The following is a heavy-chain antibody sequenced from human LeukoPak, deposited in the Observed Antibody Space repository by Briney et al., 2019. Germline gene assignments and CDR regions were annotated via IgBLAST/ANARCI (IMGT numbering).Heavy chain of an antibody. CDR2: ISAYNGNT. CDR3: ARSPSYYRQNWFDP. CDR1: GCTFTSYA. D-gene: IGHD1-14*01. V-gene: IGHV1-18*01. Sequence: ASVKVSCKASGCTFTSYAMNWVRQAPGQGLEWMGWISAYNGNTNYAQKLQGRVTMTTDTSTSTAYMELRSLRSDDTAVYYCARSPSYYRQNWFDPWGQGTLVTVSS. J-gene: IGHJ5*02.